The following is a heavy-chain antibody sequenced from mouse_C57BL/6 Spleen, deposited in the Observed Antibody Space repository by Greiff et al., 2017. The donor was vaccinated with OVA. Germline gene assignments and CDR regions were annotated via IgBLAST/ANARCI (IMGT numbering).Heavy chain of an antibody. CDR3: ARLYYGSSRYAMDY. D-gene: IGHD1-1*01. Sequence: QVQLQQPGAELVMPGASVKLSCKASGYTFTSYWMHWVKQRPGQGLEWIGEIDPSDSYTNYNQKFKGKSTFTVDKSSSTAYMQLSSLTSEDSAVYYCARLYYGSSRYAMDYWGQGTSVTVSS. J-gene: IGHJ4*01. V-gene: IGHV1-69*01. CDR2: IDPSDSYT. CDR1: GYTFTSYW.